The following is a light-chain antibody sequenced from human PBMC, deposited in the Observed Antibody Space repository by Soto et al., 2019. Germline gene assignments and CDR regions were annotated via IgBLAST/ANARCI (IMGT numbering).Light chain of an antibody. J-gene: IGLJ1*01. CDR3: QSYDDSLTGFYG. Sequence: QSVLTQPPSVSGAPGQRVTISCTGSSSNIGAGYDVHWYQQLPGTAPKLLIYGNSNRPSGVPDRFSGSKSGTSASLAITGLQAEDEADYYGQSYDDSLTGFYGFATGTKVTVL. V-gene: IGLV1-40*01. CDR1: SSNIGAGYD. CDR2: GNS.